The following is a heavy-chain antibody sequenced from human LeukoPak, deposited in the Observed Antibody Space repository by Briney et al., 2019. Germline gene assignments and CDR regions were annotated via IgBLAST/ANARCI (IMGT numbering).Heavy chain of an antibody. CDR1: GGSISSSSYY. J-gene: IGHJ5*02. CDR3: ARHAGYYENWFDP. CDR2: IYYSGST. D-gene: IGHD3-22*01. Sequence: PSETLSLTCTVSGGSISSSSYYWGWIRQPPGEGLEWIGSIYYSGSTYYNPSLKSRVTISVDTSKNQFSLKLSSVTAADTAVYYCARHAGYYENWFDPWGQGTLVTVSS. V-gene: IGHV4-39*01.